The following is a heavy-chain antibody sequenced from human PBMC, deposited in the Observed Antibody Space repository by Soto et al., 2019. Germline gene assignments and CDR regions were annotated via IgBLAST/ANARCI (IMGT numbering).Heavy chain of an antibody. J-gene: IGHJ4*02. V-gene: IGHV4-30-4*01. Sequence: PSETLSLTCTVSGGSISSGDYYWSWVRQPPGKGLEWIGYIYYSGSTYYNPSLKSRVTISVDTSKNQFSLKLSSVTAADTAVYYCARVTESISLDYWGQGTLVTVSS. CDR2: IYYSGST. CDR3: ARVTESISLDY. CDR1: GGSISSGDYY.